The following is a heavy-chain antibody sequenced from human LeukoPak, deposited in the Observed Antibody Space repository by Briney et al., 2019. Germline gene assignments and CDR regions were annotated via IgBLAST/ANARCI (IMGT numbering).Heavy chain of an antibody. Sequence: GGSLRLSCAASGFTFSRYGMHWVRQAPGKGLEWVAVIWYDGTNEDYADSVKGRFTISRDNSKNTLYLQMNSLRAEDTAVYYCAKDRAWPTVKGSEWDYWGQGTLVTVSS. V-gene: IGHV3-33*06. D-gene: IGHD4-11*01. CDR2: IWYDGTNE. CDR1: GFTFSRYG. J-gene: IGHJ4*02. CDR3: AKDRAWPTVKGSEWDY.